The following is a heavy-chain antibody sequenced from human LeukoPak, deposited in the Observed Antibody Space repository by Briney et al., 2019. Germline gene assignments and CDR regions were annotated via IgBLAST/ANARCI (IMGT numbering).Heavy chain of an antibody. CDR2: ISYDGSNK. CDR1: GFTFSSYG. CDR3: AKDSSGSYYGILDY. V-gene: IGHV3-30*18. D-gene: IGHD1-26*01. Sequence: GRSPRLSCAASGFTFSSYGMHWGRQAPGKGLEWVAVISYDGSNKYYADSVKGRFTISRDNSKNTLYLQMNSLRAEDTAVYYCAKDSSGSYYGILDYWGQGTLVTVSS. J-gene: IGHJ4*02.